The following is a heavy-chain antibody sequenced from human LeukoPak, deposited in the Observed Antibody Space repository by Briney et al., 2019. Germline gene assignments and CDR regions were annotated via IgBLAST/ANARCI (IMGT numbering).Heavy chain of an antibody. Sequence: GGSLRLSCAASGFTFSSYAMSWVRQAPGKGLEWVSAISGSGGSTYYADSVKGRFTIPRDNSKNTLYLQMNSLRAEDTAVYYCAREVSRGTYYIDYWGQGTLVTVSS. CDR3: AREVSRGTYYIDY. J-gene: IGHJ4*02. V-gene: IGHV3-23*01. CDR1: GFTFSSYA. D-gene: IGHD5/OR15-5a*01. CDR2: ISGSGGST.